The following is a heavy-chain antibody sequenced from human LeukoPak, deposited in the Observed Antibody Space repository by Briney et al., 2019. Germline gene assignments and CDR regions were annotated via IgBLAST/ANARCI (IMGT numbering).Heavy chain of an antibody. Sequence: GGSLRLSCAASGFTFSDYSMNWVRQAPGKGLEWVSSISSSTSSIYYADSVKGRFTISRDNAENSLYLQMQSLRTEDTAVYYCARGGSGNWNAPFDYWGQGALVTVSS. CDR1: GFTFSDYS. V-gene: IGHV3-21*01. D-gene: IGHD1-1*01. J-gene: IGHJ4*02. CDR2: ISSSTSSI. CDR3: ARGGSGNWNAPFDY.